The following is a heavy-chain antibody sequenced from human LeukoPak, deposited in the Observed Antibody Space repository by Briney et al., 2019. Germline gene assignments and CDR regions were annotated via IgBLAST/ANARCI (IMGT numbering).Heavy chain of an antibody. D-gene: IGHD2-2*01. CDR1: GYTFIGYY. Sequence: ASVKVSCKASGYTFIGYYMHWVRQAPGQGLEWMGWINPNSGGTNYAQKFQGRDTMTRDTSISTAYMELSRLRSDDTAVYYCARDPLRRYCSSTSCPQPFDPWGQGTLVTVSS. CDR2: INPNSGGT. V-gene: IGHV1-2*02. J-gene: IGHJ5*02. CDR3: ARDPLRRYCSSTSCPQPFDP.